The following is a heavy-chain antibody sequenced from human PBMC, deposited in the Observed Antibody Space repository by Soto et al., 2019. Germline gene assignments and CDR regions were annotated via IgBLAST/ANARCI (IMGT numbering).Heavy chain of an antibody. CDR3: ARTPLGDRELYYYYMDV. V-gene: IGHV2-26*01. Sequence: KESGPVLVKPTETLTLTCTVSGFSLSNARMGVSWIRQPPGKALEWLAHIFSNDEKSYSTSLKSRLTISKDTSKSQVVLTMTNMDPVDTATYYCARTPLGDRELYYYYMDVWGKGTTVTVSS. D-gene: IGHD1-26*01. CDR1: GFSLSNARMG. CDR2: IFSNDEK. J-gene: IGHJ6*03.